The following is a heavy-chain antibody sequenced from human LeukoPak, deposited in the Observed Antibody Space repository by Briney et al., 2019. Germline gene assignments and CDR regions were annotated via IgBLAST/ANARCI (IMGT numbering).Heavy chain of an antibody. D-gene: IGHD3-10*01. J-gene: IGHJ4*02. CDR2: LYSDGST. V-gene: IGHV3-53*01. Sequence: GGSLRLSCAASGFTFSSYAMTWVRQAPGKGLEWVSVLYSDGSTYYEDSVKGRFTISRDNSKNTLSLQMNSLRAEDTAVYYCAREKGRGVISPYFDYWGQGTLVIVSS. CDR1: GFTFSSYA. CDR3: AREKGRGVISPYFDY.